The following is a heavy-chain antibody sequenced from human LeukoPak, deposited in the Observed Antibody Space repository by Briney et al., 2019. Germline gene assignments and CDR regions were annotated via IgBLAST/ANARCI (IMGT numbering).Heavy chain of an antibody. CDR2: IYHSGRT. J-gene: IGHJ4*02. CDR1: GYSISSGYY. V-gene: IGHV4-38-2*02. Sequence: SETLSLTCTVSGYSISSGYYWGWIRQPPGKGLEWIGSIYHSGRTYYNPSLKSRVTISVDTSKNQFSLKLSSVTAADTAVYYCAREALGALTGSNWGQGTLVTVSS. D-gene: IGHD3-9*01. CDR3: AREALGALTGSN.